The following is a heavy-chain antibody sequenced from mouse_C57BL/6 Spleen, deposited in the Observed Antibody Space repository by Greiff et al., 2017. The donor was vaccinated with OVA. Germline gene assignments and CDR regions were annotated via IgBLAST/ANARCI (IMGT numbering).Heavy chain of an antibody. D-gene: IGHD2-3*01. CDR3: AKGISYDGYYADAMDY. J-gene: IGHJ4*01. V-gene: IGHV1-26*01. CDR2: INPNNGGT. CDR1: GYTFTDYY. Sequence: EVKLQQSGPELVKPGASVKISCKASGYTFTDYYMNWVKQSHGKSLEWIGDINPNNGGTSYNQKFKGKSTLTVDKSSSTAYMELRSLTSEDSAVYYCAKGISYDGYYADAMDYWGQGTSVTVSS.